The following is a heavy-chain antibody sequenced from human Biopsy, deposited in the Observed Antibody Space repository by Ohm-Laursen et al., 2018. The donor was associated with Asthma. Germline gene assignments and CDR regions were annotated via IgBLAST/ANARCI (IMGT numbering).Heavy chain of an antibody. D-gene: IGHD3-22*01. Sequence: TLSLTCTVSGGSISSNGFYWTWIRQHPGKGLEWIGYIYYTGGSYYNPSLESRVSISIDTSKNQFSLKLSSVTAADTAVYYCARAQDYYDSRGYYRSFDYWGQGTLVTVSS. CDR2: IYYTGGS. V-gene: IGHV4-31*03. CDR1: GGSISSNGFY. J-gene: IGHJ4*02. CDR3: ARAQDYYDSRGYYRSFDY.